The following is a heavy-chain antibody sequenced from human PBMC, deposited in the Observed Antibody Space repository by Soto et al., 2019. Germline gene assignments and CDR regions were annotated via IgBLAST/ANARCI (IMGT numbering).Heavy chain of an antibody. D-gene: IGHD6-13*01. Sequence: EVQLVESGGGLVQPGGSLRLSCVASGFTFSSYWMHWVRQAPGEGLVWVSRIYSDGSITTYADSVKGRFTISRDNAKNTLHLQMNSLRAEDTAVYYCARDPWYSSWHSNWYFDLWGRGTLVTVSS. V-gene: IGHV3-74*01. CDR1: GFTFSSYW. J-gene: IGHJ2*01. CDR2: IYSDGSIT. CDR3: ARDPWYSSWHSNWYFDL.